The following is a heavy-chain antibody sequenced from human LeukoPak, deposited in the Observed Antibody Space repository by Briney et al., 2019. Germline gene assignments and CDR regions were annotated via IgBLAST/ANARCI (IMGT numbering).Heavy chain of an antibody. CDR2: IKQDESAK. CDR1: GFTFSNYW. D-gene: IGHD1-26*01. V-gene: IGHV3-7*01. CDR3: AREFFRGSYLF. J-gene: IGHJ4*02. Sequence: GGSLRLSCAASGFTFSNYWMSWVRQAPGKGLEWVANIKQDESAKLYVDSVKGRFTISRDNAKNSLFLQMNSLRAEDTAVYYCAREFFRGSYLFWGQGTLVTVSS.